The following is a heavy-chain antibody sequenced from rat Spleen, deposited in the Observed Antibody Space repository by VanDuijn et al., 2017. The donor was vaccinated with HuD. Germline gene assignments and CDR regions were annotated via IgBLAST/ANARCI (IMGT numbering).Heavy chain of an antibody. D-gene: IGHD1-2*01. CDR1: GFSLTTNG. CDR2: MWSGGST. V-gene: IGHV2S63*01. CDR3: TSLYYSSLDY. Sequence: VQLKESGPGLVQPSQTLSLTCTVSGFSLTTNGVSWVRQPPGKGLEWMGVMWSGGSTAYNSALKSRLSISRDTSKSQVFLKINSLQTEDTAIYYCTSLYYSSLDYWGQGVVVTVSS. J-gene: IGHJ2*01.